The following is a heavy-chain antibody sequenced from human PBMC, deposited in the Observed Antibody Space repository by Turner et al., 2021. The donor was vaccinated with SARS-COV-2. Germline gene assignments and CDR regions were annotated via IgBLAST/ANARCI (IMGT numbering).Heavy chain of an antibody. CDR1: GYTFTDSY. Sequence: QVQLVQSGAEVKNPGASVKVSCKTSGYTFTDSYIHWVRQPPGQGREAMGWSNPKDGGTIYAEKYRGRLTMTSDTSSSTVYMELSSLRSDETAIYYCAKLSTSWGRGTRVTVSA. J-gene: IGHJ2*01. V-gene: IGHV1-2*02. CDR2: SNPKDGGT. CDR3: AKLSTS. D-gene: IGHD2-15*01.